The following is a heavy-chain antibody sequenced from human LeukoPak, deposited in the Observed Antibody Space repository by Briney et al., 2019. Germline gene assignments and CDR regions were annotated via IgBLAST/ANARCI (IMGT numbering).Heavy chain of an antibody. Sequence: SETLSLTCTVSGGSISSYYWSWIRQPPGKGLEWIGYIYYSGSTNYNPSLKSRVTISVDTSKNQFSLKLSSVTAADTAVYYCARDNRLAYCSGDCYNPLFDYWGQGTLVTVSS. V-gene: IGHV4-59*01. CDR1: GGSISSYY. J-gene: IGHJ4*02. CDR3: ARDNRLAYCSGDCYNPLFDY. CDR2: IYYSGST. D-gene: IGHD2-21*02.